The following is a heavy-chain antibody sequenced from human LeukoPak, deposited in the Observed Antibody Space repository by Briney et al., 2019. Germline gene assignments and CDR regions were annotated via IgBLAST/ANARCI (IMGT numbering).Heavy chain of an antibody. Sequence: GGSLRLSCAASGFTFSSYGMHWVRQAPGKGLEWVAVISYDGSNKYYADSVKGRFTISKDNSKNTLYLQMTSLRAEDTAVYYCARSGERATTTDYWGQGTLVTVSS. CDR2: ISYDGSNK. CDR1: GFTFSSYG. V-gene: IGHV3-30*03. CDR3: ARSGERATTTDY. D-gene: IGHD5-24*01. J-gene: IGHJ4*02.